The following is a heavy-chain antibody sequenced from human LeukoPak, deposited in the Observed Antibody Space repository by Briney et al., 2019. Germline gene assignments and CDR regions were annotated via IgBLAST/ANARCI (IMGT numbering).Heavy chain of an antibody. D-gene: IGHD6-13*01. J-gene: IGHJ5*02. CDR1: GGSISSYY. Sequence: PSETLSLTCTVSGGSISSYYWSWIRQPPGKGLEWIGDIYYSGSTNCNPSLKSRVTISVDTSKNQFSLKLSSVTAADTAVYYCARRGVSASWFDPWGQGTLVTVSS. CDR2: IYYSGST. V-gene: IGHV4-59*08. CDR3: ARRGVSASWFDP.